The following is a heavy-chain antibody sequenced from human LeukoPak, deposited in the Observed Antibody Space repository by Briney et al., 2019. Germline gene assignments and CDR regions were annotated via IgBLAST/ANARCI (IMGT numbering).Heavy chain of an antibody. CDR3: ATRGGYCSGGSCYHLPE. J-gene: IGHJ4*02. D-gene: IGHD2-15*01. CDR1: GYTLTELS. CDR2: FDPEDGET. Sequence: ASVRVSCKVSGYTLTELSMHWVRQAPGKGLEWMGGFDPEDGETIYAQKFQGRVTMTEDTSTDTAYMELSSLRSEDTAVYYCATRGGYCSGGSCYHLPEWGQGTLVTVSS. V-gene: IGHV1-24*01.